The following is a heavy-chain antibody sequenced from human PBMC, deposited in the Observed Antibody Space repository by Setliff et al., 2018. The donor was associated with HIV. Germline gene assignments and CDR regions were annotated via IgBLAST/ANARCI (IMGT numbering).Heavy chain of an antibody. D-gene: IGHD6-19*01. CDR3: ARPAVLISTDYYYYMDV. CDR2: IIPIFGAA. CDR1: GGTFGSYA. V-gene: IGHV1-69*13. J-gene: IGHJ6*02. Sequence: SVKVSCKASGGTFGSYAISWVRQAPGQGLEWMGGIIPIFGAANYAQKFRGRVSISADESPNTAYMELSSLRSEDTAIYYCARPAVLISTDYYYYMDVWGQGTTVTVSS.